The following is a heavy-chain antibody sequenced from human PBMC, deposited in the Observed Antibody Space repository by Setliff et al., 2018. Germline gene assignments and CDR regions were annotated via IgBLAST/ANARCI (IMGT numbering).Heavy chain of an antibody. CDR2: IKSRADGGST. V-gene: IGHV3-15*01. CDR1: GFSFTDAW. D-gene: IGHD1-26*01. CDR3: TTSLRWESDGGVDS. J-gene: IGHJ4*02. Sequence: PGGSLRLSCVASGFSFTDAWMNWVRQSPGKGLEWVGRIKSRADGGSTEYAAPVRGRFTMSRDDSTNTLDLQMNSLKTEDTGVYYCTTSLRWESDGGVDSWGQGTLVTVSS.